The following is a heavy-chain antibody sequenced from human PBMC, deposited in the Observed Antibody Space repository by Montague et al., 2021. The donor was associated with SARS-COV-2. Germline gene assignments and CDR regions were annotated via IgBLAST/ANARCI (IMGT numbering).Heavy chain of an antibody. Sequence: SETLSLTCAVHGGSFSTYSWNWIRQPPGKGLEWIGEIHHGGSTNYNPSLKSRVTISADTSKNQFSLKLTSVAAADTAVYCCARLGDGVVPSPILGVGPYYSYYCMDVWGKGTTVTVSS. V-gene: IGHV4-34*01. CDR2: IHHGGST. CDR3: ARLGDGVVPSPILGVGPYYSYYCMDV. CDR1: GGSFSTYS. D-gene: IGHD3-10*01. J-gene: IGHJ6*03.